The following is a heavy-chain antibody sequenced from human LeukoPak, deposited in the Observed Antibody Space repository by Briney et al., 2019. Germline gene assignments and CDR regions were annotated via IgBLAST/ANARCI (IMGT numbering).Heavy chain of an antibody. D-gene: IGHD3-3*01. CDR3: AHGGVVTHFDY. V-gene: IGHV3-21*01. Sequence: PGGSLRLSCAASGFTFSDYNMNWVRQSPEKGLVWVSSITSGTTYTYYADSVKGRFTISRDNAKNSLYLQMNSLRAEDTAVYYCAHGGVVTHFDYWGQGTLVTVSS. J-gene: IGHJ4*02. CDR1: GFTFSDYN. CDR2: ITSGTTYT.